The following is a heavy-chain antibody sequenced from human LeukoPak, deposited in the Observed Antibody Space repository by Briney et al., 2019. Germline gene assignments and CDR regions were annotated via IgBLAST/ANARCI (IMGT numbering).Heavy chain of an antibody. CDR1: GGSISSTTYY. Sequence: SETLSLTCIVSGGSISSTTYYWGWIRQPPGKRLEWIGSIYYSGNTYYNPSLKSRLTLSVDTSKNQFSLKLSSVTAADTAVYYCARRFDFWGQGSLVTVSS. V-gene: IGHV4-39*01. CDR3: ARRFDF. J-gene: IGHJ4*02. CDR2: IYYSGNT.